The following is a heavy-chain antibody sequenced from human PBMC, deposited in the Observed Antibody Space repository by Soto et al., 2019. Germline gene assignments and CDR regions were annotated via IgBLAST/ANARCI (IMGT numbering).Heavy chain of an antibody. V-gene: IGHV1-18*01. Sequence: GASVKVSCKASGYTFTSYGISWVRQAPGQGLEWMGWISAYNGNTNYAQKLKGRVTMTTDTSTSTAYMELRSLRSDDTAVYYCARRDDILTGYSPFDYWGQGTLVTVSS. CDR3: ARRDDILTGYSPFDY. CDR1: GYTFTSYG. J-gene: IGHJ4*02. D-gene: IGHD3-9*01. CDR2: ISAYNGNT.